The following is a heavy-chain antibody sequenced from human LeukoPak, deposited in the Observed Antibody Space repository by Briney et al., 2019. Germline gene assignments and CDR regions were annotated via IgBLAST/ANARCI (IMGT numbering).Heavy chain of an antibody. V-gene: IGHV3-33*08. Sequence: PWGALRLSCAASKFTFNYYAMSWVRQAPGKGLEWVALIWYDGSNKYYADSVKGRLTISRDNSKNTLYLQMNSLRAEDTAVYYCAREGPRGNSQFDYWGQGTLVTVSS. CDR2: IWYDGSNK. CDR3: AREGPRGNSQFDY. D-gene: IGHD2/OR15-2a*01. CDR1: KFTFNYYA. J-gene: IGHJ4*02.